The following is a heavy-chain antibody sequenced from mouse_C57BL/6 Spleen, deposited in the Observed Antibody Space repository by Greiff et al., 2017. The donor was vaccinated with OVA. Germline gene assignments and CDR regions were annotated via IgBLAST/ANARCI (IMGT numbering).Heavy chain of an antibody. V-gene: IGHV3-6*01. Sequence: VQLQQSGPGLVKPSQSLSLTCSVTGYSITSGYYWNWIRQFPGNKLEWMGYISYDGSNNYNPSLKNRISITRDTSKNQFFLKLNSVTTEDTATYYCARDIEAMDYWGQGTSVTVSS. CDR1: GYSITSGYY. CDR3: ARDIEAMDY. D-gene: IGHD2-12*01. J-gene: IGHJ4*01. CDR2: ISYDGSN.